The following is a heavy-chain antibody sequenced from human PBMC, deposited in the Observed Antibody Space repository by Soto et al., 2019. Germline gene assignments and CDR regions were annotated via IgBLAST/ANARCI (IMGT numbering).Heavy chain of an antibody. Sequence: GASVKVSCKASGYTFTSYGLSWVRQAPGQGLEWMGWINTYNANTHFPQKLQGRVTMTTDTSTSTAYMELRSLRSDDTAVYYCASVRYSSSLMDVWGKGTTVTVSS. V-gene: IGHV1-18*01. J-gene: IGHJ6*04. CDR3: ASVRYSSSLMDV. CDR2: INTYNANT. CDR1: GYTFTSYG. D-gene: IGHD6-19*01.